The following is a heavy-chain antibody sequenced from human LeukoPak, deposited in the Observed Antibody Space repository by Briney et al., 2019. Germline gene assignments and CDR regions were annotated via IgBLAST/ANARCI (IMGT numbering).Heavy chain of an antibody. Sequence: ASVKVSCKASGYTFTSYYMHWVRQAPGQGLEWMGIINPSGGSTSYAQKFQGRVTMTRDMSTSTVYMELSSLRSEDTAVYYCARAPQRSSTSCYRPDYYYYYYMDVWGKGTTVTVSS. CDR2: INPSGGST. D-gene: IGHD2-2*01. J-gene: IGHJ6*03. CDR3: ARAPQRSSTSCYRPDYYYYYYMDV. V-gene: IGHV1-46*01. CDR1: GYTFTSYY.